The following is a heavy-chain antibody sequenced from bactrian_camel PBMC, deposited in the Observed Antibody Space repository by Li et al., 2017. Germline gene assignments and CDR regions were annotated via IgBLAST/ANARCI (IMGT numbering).Heavy chain of an antibody. CDR2: IYDNGAST. Sequence: VQLVESGGGSVQAGGSLRLSCATSGFTDGNHCVAWFRQSSGKEREGVAAIYDNGASTYYADSVKGRFAISQDNDKKTVYLQMNNLKPEDTAMYYCAATHPLCPATFQGYNYWGQGTQVTVS. D-gene: IGHD2*01. CDR1: GFTDGNHC. V-gene: IGHV3S40*01. CDR3: AATHPLCPATFQGYNY. J-gene: IGHJ4*01.